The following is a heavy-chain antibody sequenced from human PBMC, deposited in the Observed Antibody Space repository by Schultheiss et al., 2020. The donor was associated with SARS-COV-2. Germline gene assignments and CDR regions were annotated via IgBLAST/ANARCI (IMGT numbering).Heavy chain of an antibody. CDR2: IYTSGST. V-gene: IGHV4-4*07. CDR3: ARGRADSSGYYAFDI. D-gene: IGHD3-22*01. Sequence: SETLSLTCTVSGGSISSYYWSWIRQPAGKGLEWIGRIYTSGSTNYNPSLKSRVTMSVDTSKNQFSLKLSSVTAADTAVYYCARGRADSSGYYAFDIWGQGTMVTVSS. CDR1: GGSISSYY. J-gene: IGHJ3*02.